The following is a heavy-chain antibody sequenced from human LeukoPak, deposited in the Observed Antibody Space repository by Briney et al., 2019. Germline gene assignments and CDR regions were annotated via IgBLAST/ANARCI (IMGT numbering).Heavy chain of an antibody. Sequence: GGSLRLSCAASGFIFSSYSMNWVRQAPGKGLEWVAVISYDGSNKYYADSVKGRFTISRDNSKNTLYLQMNSLRAEDTAVYYCARVDYYDSLNAFDIWGQGTMVTVSS. D-gene: IGHD3-22*01. V-gene: IGHV3-30*03. CDR1: GFIFSSYS. CDR2: ISYDGSNK. CDR3: ARVDYYDSLNAFDI. J-gene: IGHJ3*02.